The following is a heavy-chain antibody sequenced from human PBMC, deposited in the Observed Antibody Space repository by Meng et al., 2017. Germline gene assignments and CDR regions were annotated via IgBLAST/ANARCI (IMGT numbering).Heavy chain of an antibody. J-gene: IGHJ4*02. V-gene: IGHV4-34*01. CDR1: GGSFSGYY. CDR3: ARGSMFGATVTKIDY. Sequence: QVPLQQWGAGQFKPSGPLSLTCAVYGGSFSGYYWSWIRQPPGKGLEWIGEINHSGSTNYNPSLKSRVTISVDTSKNQFSLKLSSVTAADTAVYYCARGSMFGATVTKIDYWGQGTLVTVSS. CDR2: INHSGST. D-gene: IGHD4-17*01.